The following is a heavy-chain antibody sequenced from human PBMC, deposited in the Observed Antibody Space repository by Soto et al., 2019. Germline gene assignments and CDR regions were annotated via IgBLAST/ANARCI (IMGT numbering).Heavy chain of an antibody. CDR3: ARDDCNGGSCDGGHYLDL. D-gene: IGHD2-15*01. V-gene: IGHV1-18*01. J-gene: IGHJ2*01. Sequence: QVQLVQSGPEVKKAGASVKVSCTALTDYIFLAYGFDWVRQAPGQGLEWMGWISPKFGRTNYARTLQDRFTMTTDVSTNSVSMELRDLRSDDTAVYYCARDDCNGGSCDGGHYLDLWGRGTPISVSS. CDR1: DYIFLAYG. CDR2: ISPKFGRT.